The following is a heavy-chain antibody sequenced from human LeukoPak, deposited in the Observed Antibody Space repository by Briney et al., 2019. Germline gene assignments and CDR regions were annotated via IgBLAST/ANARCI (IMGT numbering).Heavy chain of an antibody. J-gene: IGHJ3*02. CDR3: ARDTLAGATRAFDI. D-gene: IGHD1-26*01. Sequence: PGGSLRLSCAASGFTFSSYAMSWVRQAPGKGLEWVSAISGSGGSTYYADSVKGRFTISRDNSKNTLYLQMGSLRAEDMAVYYCARDTLAGATRAFDIWGQGTMVTVSS. V-gene: IGHV3-23*01. CDR1: GFTFSSYA. CDR2: ISGSGGST.